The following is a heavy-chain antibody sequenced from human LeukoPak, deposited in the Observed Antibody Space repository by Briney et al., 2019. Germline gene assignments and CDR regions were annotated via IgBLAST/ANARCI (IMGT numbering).Heavy chain of an antibody. J-gene: IGHJ4*02. D-gene: IGHD4-17*01. V-gene: IGHV4-34*01. CDR1: GGSFSGYY. CDR3: ARGLKGDYAHPDDHELNFDY. CDR2: INHSGST. Sequence: SSETLSLTCAVYGGSFSGYYWSWIRQPPGKGLEWLGEINHSGSTNYNPSLKSRVTISVDTSKNQFSLKLSSVTAADTAVYYCARGLKGDYAHPDDHELNFDYWGQGTLVTVSS.